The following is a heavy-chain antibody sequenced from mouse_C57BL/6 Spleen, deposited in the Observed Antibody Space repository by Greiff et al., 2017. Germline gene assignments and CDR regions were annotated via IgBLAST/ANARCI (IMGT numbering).Heavy chain of an antibody. V-gene: IGHV1-55*01. J-gene: IGHJ2*01. CDR2: IYPGRGST. CDR3: ARSDYDGFDY. CDR1: GYTFTSYW. Sequence: QVQLQQPGAELVKPGASVKMSCKASGYTFTSYWITWVKQRPGQGLEWIGAIYPGRGSTNYNEKFKSKATLTVDTSSSTAYMQLSSLTSEDTAVYYCARSDYDGFDYWGEGTTLTVSS. D-gene: IGHD2-4*01.